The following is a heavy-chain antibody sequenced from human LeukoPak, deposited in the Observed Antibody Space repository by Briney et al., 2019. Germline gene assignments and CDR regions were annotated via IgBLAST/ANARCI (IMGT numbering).Heavy chain of an antibody. V-gene: IGHV4-39*01. CDR2: IHYSGST. CDR1: GGSISSSIYF. D-gene: IGHD3-10*01. CDR3: ARQLYSSGSYYAPVDV. Sequence: SETLSLTCTVSGGSISSSIYFWGWIRQPPGKGLEWIGSIHYSGSTYHDPSLKSRVTVSLDTSKNQFSLKLSSVTATDTAVYYCARQLYSSGSYYAPVDVWGKGTTVTISS. J-gene: IGHJ6*04.